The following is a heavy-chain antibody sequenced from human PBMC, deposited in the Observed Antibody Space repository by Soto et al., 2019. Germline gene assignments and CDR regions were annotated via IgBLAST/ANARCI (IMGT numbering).Heavy chain of an antibody. J-gene: IGHJ5*01. Sequence: SLRLSCATSGFTFTTYWMTWVRQAPGKGLEWVAYIKQDGSEKYYVDSVKGRFTISRDNARNSLFLQMSSLRAEDTAVYYCARDVRVYGDYGTNWFDSWGQGTLVTVSS. CDR1: GFTFTTYW. V-gene: IGHV3-7*03. CDR3: ARDVRVYGDYGTNWFDS. D-gene: IGHD4-17*01. CDR2: IKQDGSEK.